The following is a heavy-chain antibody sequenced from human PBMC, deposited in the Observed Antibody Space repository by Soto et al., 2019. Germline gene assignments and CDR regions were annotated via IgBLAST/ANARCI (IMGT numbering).Heavy chain of an antibody. J-gene: IGHJ4*02. Sequence: EGQLLESGGGLVQPGGSLRLSCAASGFTFSSYAMSWVRQAPGKGLEWVSAISGSGGSTYYADSVKGRFTISRDKSKITLYLQMNSRRAEDTAVYYCAKARSGYPYSSSWYSESFDYWGQGTLVTVAS. V-gene: IGHV3-23*01. D-gene: IGHD6-13*01. CDR2: ISGSGGST. CDR1: GFTFSSYA. CDR3: AKARSGYPYSSSWYSESFDY.